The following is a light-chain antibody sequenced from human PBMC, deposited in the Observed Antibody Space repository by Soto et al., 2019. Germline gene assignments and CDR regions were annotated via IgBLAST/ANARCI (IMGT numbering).Light chain of an antibody. J-gene: IGKJ4*01. CDR2: DAS. Sequence: EIVLTQSPATLSLSPGERATLSCRASQSVSSSLGWYQQKPGQTPRLLIYDASNRATGIPARFSGSGSGTDFTLTVSSLEPEDFAVYYCQQRSSWPLTFGGGTKVAIK. CDR3: QQRSSWPLT. V-gene: IGKV3-11*01. CDR1: QSVSSS.